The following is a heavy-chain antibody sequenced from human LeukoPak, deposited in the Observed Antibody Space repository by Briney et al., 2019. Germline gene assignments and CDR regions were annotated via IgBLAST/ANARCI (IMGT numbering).Heavy chain of an antibody. Sequence: SETLSLTCAVYGGSFSCYYWSWIRQPPGKGLEWIGEINHSGSTNYNQSLKSRVTISVDTSKNQFSLKLSSVTAADTAVYYCATIFGGSSRGFDYWGQGTMVTVSS. D-gene: IGHD2-15*01. CDR1: GGSFSCYY. J-gene: IGHJ4*02. V-gene: IGHV4-34*01. CDR3: ATIFGGSSRGFDY. CDR2: INHSGST.